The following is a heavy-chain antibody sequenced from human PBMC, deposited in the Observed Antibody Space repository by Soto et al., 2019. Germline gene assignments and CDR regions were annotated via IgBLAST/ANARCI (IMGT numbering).Heavy chain of an antibody. CDR2: ISGSGGNT. CDR1: GFTFSNYA. CDR3: AKSVYTVVTPYYFDY. Sequence: EVQLLESGGGLVQPGGSLRLSCAASGFTFSNYAMNWVRQAPGKGLEWVSAISGSGGNTYYADSVKGRLTISRDNSKNTLYLQMNSLRAEDTAVYYCAKSVYTVVTPYYFDYWGQGTLVTVSS. V-gene: IGHV3-23*01. J-gene: IGHJ4*02. D-gene: IGHD2-21*02.